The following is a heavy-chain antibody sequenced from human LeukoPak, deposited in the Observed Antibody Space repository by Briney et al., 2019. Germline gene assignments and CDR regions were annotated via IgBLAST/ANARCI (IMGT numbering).Heavy chain of an antibody. Sequence: SQTLSLTCTVSGGSISSSNYYWGWIRQPPGKGLEWIGSIYYSGTTYYSSSLKSRVIISVDTSKNQFSLKLSSVTATDTAVYYCARHEAQDFDYWGQGTLVTVSS. V-gene: IGHV4-39*01. CDR1: GGSISSSNYY. CDR2: IYYSGTT. J-gene: IGHJ4*02. CDR3: ARHEAQDFDY.